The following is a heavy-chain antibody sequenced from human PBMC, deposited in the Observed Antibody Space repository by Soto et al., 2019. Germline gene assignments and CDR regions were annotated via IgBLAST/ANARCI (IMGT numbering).Heavy chain of an antibody. CDR1: GGSISSYY. V-gene: IGHV4-59*08. Sequence: SETLSLTCTVSGGSISSYYWSWIRQPPGKGLERIGYIYYSGSTNYNPSLKSRVTISVDTSKNQFSLKLSSVTAADTAVYYCARLGASSSWYFDYWGQRTLVTVSS. CDR2: IYYSGST. CDR3: ARLGASSSWYFDY. D-gene: IGHD6-13*01. J-gene: IGHJ4*02.